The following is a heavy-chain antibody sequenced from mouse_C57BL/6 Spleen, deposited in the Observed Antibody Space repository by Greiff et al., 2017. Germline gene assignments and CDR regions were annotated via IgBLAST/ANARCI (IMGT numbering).Heavy chain of an antibody. V-gene: IGHV1-42*01. CDR2: INPSTGGT. CDR3: ARRDWEDGYFDV. J-gene: IGHJ1*03. D-gene: IGHD4-1*01. Sequence: EVQLQQSGPELVKPGASVKISCKASGYSFTGYYMNWVKQSPEKSLEWIGEINPSTGGTTYNQKFKAKATLTVDKSSSTAYMQLKSLTSEDSAVYYCARRDWEDGYFDVWGTGTTVTVSS. CDR1: GYSFTGYY.